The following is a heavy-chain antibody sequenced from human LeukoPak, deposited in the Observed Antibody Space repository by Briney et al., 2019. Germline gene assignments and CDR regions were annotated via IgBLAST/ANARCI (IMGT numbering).Heavy chain of an antibody. CDR3: ARRIDAFDL. V-gene: IGHV5-51*01. J-gene: IGHJ3*01. CDR1: GYSFTSYW. Sequence: GESLKISCKGSGYSFTSYWIAWVRQMPGKGLEWMGIIFPRDSAARYSPSFQGQVTISADKSINTAYLQWSSLKASDTAMYYCARRIDAFDLWGQGTMVTVSS. CDR2: IFPRDSAA.